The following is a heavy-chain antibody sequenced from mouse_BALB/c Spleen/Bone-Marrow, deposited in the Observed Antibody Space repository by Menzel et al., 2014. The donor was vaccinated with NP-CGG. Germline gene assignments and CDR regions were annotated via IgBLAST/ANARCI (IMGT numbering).Heavy chain of an antibody. Sequence: LQESGASVKISCKASGYSFTAYYIHWLKQSHVKSLEWIGRINPYNGATSYNQNFKDKASLTVDKSSSTAYMELHSLTSEGSAVYYCARKGNYGWFAYWGQGTLVTVSA. V-gene: IGHV1-26*01. CDR2: INPYNGAT. D-gene: IGHD2-1*01. CDR3: ARKGNYGWFAY. J-gene: IGHJ3*01. CDR1: GYSFTAYY.